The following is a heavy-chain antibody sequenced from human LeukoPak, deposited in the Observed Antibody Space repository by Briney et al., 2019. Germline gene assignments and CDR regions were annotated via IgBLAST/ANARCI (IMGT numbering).Heavy chain of an antibody. V-gene: IGHV4-30-2*01. J-gene: IGHJ4*02. Sequence: PSETLSLTCAVSGGSISSGGYSWSWIRQPPGKGLEWIGYTYHSGSTYYNPSLKSRVTISVDRSKNQFSLKLSSVTAADTAVYYCARARAAGSGSYYPILFDYWGQGTLVTVSS. CDR2: TYHSGST. CDR1: GGSISSGGYS. D-gene: IGHD3-10*01. CDR3: ARARAAGSGSYYPILFDY.